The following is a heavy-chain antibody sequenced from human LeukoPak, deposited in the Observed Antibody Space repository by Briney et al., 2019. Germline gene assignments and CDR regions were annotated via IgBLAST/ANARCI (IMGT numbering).Heavy chain of an antibody. D-gene: IGHD6-6*01. Sequence: SETLPLTCAVSGASITSFHWTWFRQPAGRGLEWIGLIYTSGSTLYNPSLQSRVAMSVDVTKNQLSLKLSYVTAADAATYYCARKDGDYWGQGTLVTVSS. V-gene: IGHV4-4*07. CDR3: ARKDGDY. CDR2: IYTSGST. J-gene: IGHJ4*02. CDR1: GASITSFH.